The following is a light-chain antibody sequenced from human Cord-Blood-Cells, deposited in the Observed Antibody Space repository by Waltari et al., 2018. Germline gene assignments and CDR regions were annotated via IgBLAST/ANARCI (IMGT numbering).Light chain of an antibody. Sequence: EIVLTQSPGTLSLSPGERATLSCRASQSVSSSYLAWYQQKPGQAPRLLIYGASSRSTGIPDRFSGSGSGTGFTLIISRLEPEDFAVYYCQQYGSSLLTFGPGTKVDIK. CDR2: GAS. V-gene: IGKV3-20*01. J-gene: IGKJ3*01. CDR3: QQYGSSLLT. CDR1: QSVSSSY.